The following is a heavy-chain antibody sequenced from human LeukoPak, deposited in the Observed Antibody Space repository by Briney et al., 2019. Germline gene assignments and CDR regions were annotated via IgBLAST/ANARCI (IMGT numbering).Heavy chain of an antibody. D-gene: IGHD6-19*01. CDR3: ARARTSGWYGVSGY. Sequence: GGSLRLSCAASGFTFSSYWMTWVRQAPGKGLESVAKIKQDGSEKYYVDSVKGRFTISRDNAKNSLYLQMNSLRAEDTAVYYCARARTSGWYGVSGYWGQGTLVTVSS. CDR2: IKQDGSEK. J-gene: IGHJ4*02. V-gene: IGHV3-7*01. CDR1: GFTFSSYW.